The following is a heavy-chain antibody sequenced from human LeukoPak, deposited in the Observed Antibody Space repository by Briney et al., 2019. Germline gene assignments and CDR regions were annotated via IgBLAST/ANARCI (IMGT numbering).Heavy chain of an antibody. D-gene: IGHD3-10*01. CDR1: GFTFSSYG. J-gene: IGHJ4*02. CDR2: ISYDGSNK. CDR3: AKCLGKVRGVNDY. Sequence: GRSLRLSCAASGFTFSSYGMHWVRQAPGKGLEWVAVISYDGSNKYYADSVKGRFTISRDNSKNTLYLQMNSLRAEDTAVYYCAKCLGKVRGVNDYWGQGTLVTVSS. V-gene: IGHV3-30*18.